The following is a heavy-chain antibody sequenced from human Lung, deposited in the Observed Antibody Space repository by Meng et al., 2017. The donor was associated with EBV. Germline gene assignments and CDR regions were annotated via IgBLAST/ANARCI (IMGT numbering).Heavy chain of an antibody. CDR1: GFTFSSNA. D-gene: IGHD3-10*01. J-gene: IGHJ4*02. CDR2: ISNDGSNK. CDR3: ARDPNYYGLGSYFDY. Sequence: QVQLVESGGGVVHPGGSLRLSCAASGFTFSSNAMHWVRQAPGKGLEWVAVISNDGSNKFYADSVKGRFTVSRDNSRNTLYVQMNYLRPEDTAVYYCARDPNYYGLGSYFDYWGQGTLGTVAS. V-gene: IGHV3-30*03.